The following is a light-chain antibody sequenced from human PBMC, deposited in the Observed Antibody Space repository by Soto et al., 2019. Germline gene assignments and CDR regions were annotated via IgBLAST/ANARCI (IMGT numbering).Light chain of an antibody. V-gene: IGKV2-40*01. CDR2: TLS. CDR1: QSLLDSDNGNIY. CDR3: MQRIAFPLT. Sequence: DSVMTQTPLSLPVTPGEPASISCRSSQSLLDSDNGNIYLDWYLHKPGQSPQLLIYTLSYRASGDPDRFSGSGSGTDFTLKISRVEAEDVGVYYCMQRIAFPLTFGQGTKLEL. J-gene: IGKJ2*01.